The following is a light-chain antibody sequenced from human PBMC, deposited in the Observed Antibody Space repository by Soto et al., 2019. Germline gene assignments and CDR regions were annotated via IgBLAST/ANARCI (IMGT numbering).Light chain of an antibody. CDR3: QEANSFPLT. J-gene: IGKJ4*01. Sequence: DIQMTQSPSFVSAAVGDRVTITCRASQGIKNWLVWYQQKPGKAPKLLLYTASSLQSGVPSRFSCSGFVTDFTLTIRLRQPEDFATYFCQEANSFPLTFGGGTKVEIK. CDR1: QGIKNW. CDR2: TAS. V-gene: IGKV1-12*01.